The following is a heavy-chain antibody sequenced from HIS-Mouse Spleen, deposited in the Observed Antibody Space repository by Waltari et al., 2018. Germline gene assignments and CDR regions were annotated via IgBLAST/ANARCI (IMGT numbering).Heavy chain of an antibody. V-gene: IGHV4-39*07. CDR3: AREIPYSSSWYDWYFDL. J-gene: IGHJ2*01. D-gene: IGHD6-13*01. CDR2: IYDSGST. Sequence: QLQLQESGPGRVKPSGTLSLTCTVSGRSISSSISSSGWIRQPPGRGLEWIGSIYDSGSTYYNPSLKSRVTISVDTSKNQCSLKLSSVTAADTAVYYCAREIPYSSSWYDWYFDLWGRGTLVTVSS. CDR1: GRSISSSISS.